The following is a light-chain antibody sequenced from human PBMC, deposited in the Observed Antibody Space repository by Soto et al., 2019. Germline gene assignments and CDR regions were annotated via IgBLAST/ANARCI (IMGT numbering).Light chain of an antibody. J-gene: IGKJ1*01. CDR2: KAS. CDR1: QSIDSW. Sequence: DIQMAQSPSTLSASVGDRVTITCRTSQSIDSWLAWYQQKPGKAPNLLIYKASTLESGVPSRFSGSGSGTEFTLTISSLQPDDLETYYCQQYHSYWTFGQGTKV. V-gene: IGKV1-5*03. CDR3: QQYHSYWT.